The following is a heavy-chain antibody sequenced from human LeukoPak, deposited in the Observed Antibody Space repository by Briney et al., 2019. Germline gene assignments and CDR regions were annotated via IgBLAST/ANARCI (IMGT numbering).Heavy chain of an antibody. J-gene: IGHJ1*01. CDR2: IWFDGSKK. D-gene: IGHD2-8*02. CDR3: ATEVADVLKGGNYRR. CDR1: GFTFNTSG. Sequence: GGSLRPSCAASGFTFNTSGMHWLRQAPGKGLEWVAVIWFDGSKKYSADSVKGRFTISRDSSKNTLYLQMNSLRVEDTAVYYCATEVADVLKGGNYRRWGQGTLVTVSS. V-gene: IGHV3-33*01.